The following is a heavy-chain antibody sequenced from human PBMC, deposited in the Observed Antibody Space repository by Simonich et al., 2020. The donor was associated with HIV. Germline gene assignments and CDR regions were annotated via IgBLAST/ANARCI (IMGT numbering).Heavy chain of an antibody. D-gene: IGHD5-18*01. Sequence: STYYNPALKSRVTISVDTSKNQFSLNLSSVTAADTDVYYCARDQRPIQASDYWGQGTLVTVSS. J-gene: IGHJ4*02. CDR2: ST. CDR3: ARDQRPIQASDY. V-gene: IGHV4-30-2*04.